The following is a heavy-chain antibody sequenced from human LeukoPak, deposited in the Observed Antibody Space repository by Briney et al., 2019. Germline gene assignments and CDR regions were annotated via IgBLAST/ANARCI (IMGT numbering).Heavy chain of an antibody. CDR3: VGSYVSRSFDY. Sequence: SGGTLRLSCAASGFTVSNNYMSWVRQAPGKGLDWVSIIYRGGSTHYADSVKDRFTISGDNSKNTVYLQMNSLRAEDTAVYYCVGSYVSRSFDYWGQGTLVTVSS. CDR2: IYRGGST. CDR1: GFTVSNNY. D-gene: IGHD3-16*01. V-gene: IGHV3-66*01. J-gene: IGHJ4*02.